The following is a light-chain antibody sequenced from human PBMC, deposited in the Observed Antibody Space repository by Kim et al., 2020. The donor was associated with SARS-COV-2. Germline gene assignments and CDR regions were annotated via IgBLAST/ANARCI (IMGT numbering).Light chain of an antibody. J-gene: IGKJ2*01. CDR2: GAS. V-gene: IGKV3-15*01. CDR3: QQYNNWPYT. Sequence: SVSPGERAPLSCRASQSVSSNLAWYQQKPGQAPRLLICGASTRATGIPARFSGSGSGTEFTLTISSLQSEDFAVYYCQQYNNWPYTFGQGTKLEI. CDR1: QSVSSN.